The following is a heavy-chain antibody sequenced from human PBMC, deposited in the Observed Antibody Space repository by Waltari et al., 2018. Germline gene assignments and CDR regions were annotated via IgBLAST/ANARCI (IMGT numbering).Heavy chain of an antibody. CDR1: GFTFSSYA. V-gene: IGHV3-23*01. CDR2: ISGSCGMT. J-gene: IGHJ6*02. CDR3: AEDYDFWSGYFPTSMDV. Sequence: EVQLLESGGGLVQPGGSLRLSCAASGFTFSSYAMSWVRQAPGKGLEWVSAISGSCGMTFYVEPVKGRFTISRDHSKNPLYLQMNSLRAEETAVYYCAEDYDFWSGYFPTSMDVWGQGTTVTVSS. D-gene: IGHD3-3*01.